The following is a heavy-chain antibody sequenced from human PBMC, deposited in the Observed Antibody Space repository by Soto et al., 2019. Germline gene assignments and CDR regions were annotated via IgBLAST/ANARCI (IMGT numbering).Heavy chain of an antibody. Sequence: SETLSLTCTVSGGSISSYYWSWIRQPAGKGLEWIGRIYTSGSTNYNPSLKSRVTMSVDTSKNQFSLKLSSVTAADTAVYYCARGPFSSGWGGMDVWGQGTTVTVSS. J-gene: IGHJ6*02. CDR3: ARGPFSSGWGGMDV. V-gene: IGHV4-4*07. CDR2: IYTSGST. D-gene: IGHD6-19*01. CDR1: GGSISSYY.